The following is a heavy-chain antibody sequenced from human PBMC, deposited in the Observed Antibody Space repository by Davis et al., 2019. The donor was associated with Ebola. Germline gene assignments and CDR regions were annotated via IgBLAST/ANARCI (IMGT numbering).Heavy chain of an antibody. CDR2: IYSGGST. J-gene: IGHJ5*02. CDR1: GFTFSSYA. CDR3: ARDRGYDILTGYSRGWFDP. V-gene: IGHV3-53*01. D-gene: IGHD3-9*01. Sequence: GGSLRLSCAASGFTFSSYAMHWVRQAPGKGLEWVAVIYSGGSTYYADSVKGRFTISRDNSKNTLYLQMNSLRAEDTAVYYCARDRGYDILTGYSRGWFDPWGQGTLVTVSS.